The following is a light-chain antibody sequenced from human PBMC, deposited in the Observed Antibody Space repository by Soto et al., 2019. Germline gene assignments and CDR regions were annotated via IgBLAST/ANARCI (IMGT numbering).Light chain of an antibody. V-gene: IGLV1-51*01. CDR3: GTWDSSLSVVL. CDR1: SSNIGNNY. CDR2: DDN. Sequence: QSVLTQPPSVSAAPGQKVTISGSGSSSNIGNNYVSWYQQLPGTAPKLLIYDDNKRPSGIPDRFSGSKSGTSATLGITGLQTGDEADYYCGTWDSSLSVVLFGGGTKVTVL. J-gene: IGLJ2*01.